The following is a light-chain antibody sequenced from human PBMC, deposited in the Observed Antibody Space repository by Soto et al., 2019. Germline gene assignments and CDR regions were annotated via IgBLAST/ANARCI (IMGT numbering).Light chain of an antibody. CDR3: QQYDNLWT. V-gene: IGKV1-33*01. J-gene: IGKJ1*01. Sequence: DIQMTQSPSSLSASVGDRVTITCQASQDISNYLNWYQQKPGKAPKLLIYYASNLETGVPSRFSGSGSGTDFTFTISSLQPEDIARYYCQQYDNLWTFGQGTKVEIK. CDR2: YAS. CDR1: QDISNY.